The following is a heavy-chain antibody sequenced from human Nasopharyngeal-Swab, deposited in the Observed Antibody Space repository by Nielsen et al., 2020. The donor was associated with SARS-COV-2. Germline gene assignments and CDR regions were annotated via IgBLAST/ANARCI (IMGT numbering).Heavy chain of an antibody. CDR3: AKDRGVYDSSGYIRY. CDR2: ISGSGGST. J-gene: IGHJ4*02. D-gene: IGHD3-22*01. CDR1: GFTFSSYA. Sequence: GESLKISCAASGFTFSSYAMSWVRQAPGKGLEWVSAISGSGGSTYYADSVKGRFTISRDNSQNTLYLQMNSLRAEDTAVYYCAKDRGVYDSSGYIRYWGQGTLVTVSS. V-gene: IGHV3-23*01.